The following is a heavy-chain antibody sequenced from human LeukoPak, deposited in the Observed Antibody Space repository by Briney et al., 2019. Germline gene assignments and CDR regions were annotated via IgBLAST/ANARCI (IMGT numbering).Heavy chain of an antibody. J-gene: IGHJ4*02. CDR1: GGSISSGGYY. Sequence: SETLSLTCTVSGGSISSGGYYWSWIRQHPGKGLEWIGYIYYSGSTYYNPSLKSRVTISVDTSKNQFSLKLSSVTAADTAVYYCARDVGDYGSFDYWGQGTLVTVSS. V-gene: IGHV4-31*03. CDR2: IYYSGST. D-gene: IGHD4-17*01. CDR3: ARDVGDYGSFDY.